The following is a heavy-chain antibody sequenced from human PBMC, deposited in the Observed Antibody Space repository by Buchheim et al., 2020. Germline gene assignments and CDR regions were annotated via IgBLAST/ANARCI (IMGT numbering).Heavy chain of an antibody. D-gene: IGHD3-3*01. CDR3: ARTPYYDFWSGYYLCRSFDY. J-gene: IGHJ4*02. V-gene: IGHV4-4*02. CDR2: IYHSGST. CDR1: GGSISSSNW. Sequence: QVQLQESGPGLVKPSGTLSLTCAVSGGSISSSNWWSWVRQPPGKGLEWIGEIYHSGSTNYNPSLKSRVPISVDKSKNQFSLKLSSVTAADTAVYYCARTPYYDFWSGYYLCRSFDYWGQGTL.